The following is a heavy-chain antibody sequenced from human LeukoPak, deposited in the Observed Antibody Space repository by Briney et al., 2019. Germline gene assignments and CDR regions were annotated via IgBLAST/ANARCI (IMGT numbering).Heavy chain of an antibody. CDR1: GFTFSSYG. D-gene: IGHD3-3*01. V-gene: IGHV3-33*01. J-gene: IGHJ4*02. Sequence: PGGSLRLSCAASGFTFSSYGMHWVRQAPGKGLEWVAVIWYDGSNKYYADSVKGRFTISRDNSKNTLYLQMNSLRAEDTAVYYCARDPRFLEYYFDYWGQGTLVTVSS. CDR3: ARDPRFLEYYFDY. CDR2: IWYDGSNK.